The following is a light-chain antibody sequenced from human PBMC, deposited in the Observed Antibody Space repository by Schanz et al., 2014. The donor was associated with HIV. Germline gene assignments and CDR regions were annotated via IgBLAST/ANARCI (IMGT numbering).Light chain of an antibody. CDR1: QSISSY. CDR3: QQDNSFPLT. V-gene: IGKV1-39*01. CDR2: AAS. J-gene: IGKJ3*01. Sequence: DIQMTQSPSSLSASVGDRVTITCRASQSISSYLNWYQQKPGKAPKLLIYAASSLQSGVPLRFSGSGYGTDFTITISSLQPEDFATYYCQQDNSFPLTFGPGNKVDIK.